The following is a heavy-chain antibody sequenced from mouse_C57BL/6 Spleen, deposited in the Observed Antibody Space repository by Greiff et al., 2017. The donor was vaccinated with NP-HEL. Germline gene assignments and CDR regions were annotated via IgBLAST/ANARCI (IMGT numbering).Heavy chain of an antibody. V-gene: IGHV1-15*01. CDR3: TKDYSNHYFDH. J-gene: IGHJ2*01. CDR2: IDPETGGT. Sequence: VQLQQSGAELVRPGASVTLSCKASGYTFTDYEMHWVKQTPVHGLEWIGAIDPETGGTAYNQKFKGKAILTADKTASTASMELRSQTSEDSSVYYCTKDYSNHYFDHWGKGTTLTVSS. CDR1: GYTFTDYE. D-gene: IGHD2-5*01.